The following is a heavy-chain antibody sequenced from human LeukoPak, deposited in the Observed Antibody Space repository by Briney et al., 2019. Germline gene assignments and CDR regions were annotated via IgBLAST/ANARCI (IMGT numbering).Heavy chain of an antibody. CDR1: GGSFSGYY. V-gene: IGHV4-59*01. D-gene: IGHD2-21*01. Sequence: MSSETLSLTCAVYGGSFSGYYWSWIRQPPGKGLEWIGYIYYSGSTNYNPSLKSRVTISVDTSKNQFSLKLSSVTAADTAVYYCAKDYPGGDPATYYYYGMDVWGQGTTVTVSS. CDR3: AKDYPGGDPATYYYYGMDV. CDR2: IYYSGST. J-gene: IGHJ6*02.